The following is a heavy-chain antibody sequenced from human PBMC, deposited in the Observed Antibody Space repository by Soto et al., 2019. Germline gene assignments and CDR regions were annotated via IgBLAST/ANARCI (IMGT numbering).Heavy chain of an antibody. CDR2: IYYLGST. V-gene: IGHV4-59*01. Sequence: SETLSLTCRVSGGSLSEYFWSWIRQSPGKGLEWIGYIYYLGSTDYNPSLKSRVTISVDTSKRQFSLRLTSVTAADTAVYYCARDGYDGSGSPYPAYWGPGTQVTVSS. CDR1: GGSLSEYF. D-gene: IGHD3-10*01. J-gene: IGHJ4*02. CDR3: ARDGYDGSGSPYPAY.